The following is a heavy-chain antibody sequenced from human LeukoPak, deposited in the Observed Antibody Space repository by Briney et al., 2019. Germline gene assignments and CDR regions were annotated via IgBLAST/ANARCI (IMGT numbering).Heavy chain of an antibody. Sequence: LPGGSLRLSCAASGFTFSNYEMNGVPQAPGKGLEWVSYICSSSSSIYYADPVKGRFTLCRDNAKNSLYLQMNSLRAEETAVYYCARDLEAMVVVTAGGWGQGTLVTVSS. CDR1: GFTFSNYE. D-gene: IGHD2-21*02. J-gene: IGHJ4*02. CDR2: ICSSSSSI. CDR3: ARDLEAMVVVTAGG. V-gene: IGHV3-48*03.